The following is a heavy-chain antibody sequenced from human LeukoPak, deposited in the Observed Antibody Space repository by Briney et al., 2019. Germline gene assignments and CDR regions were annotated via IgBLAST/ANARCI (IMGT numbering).Heavy chain of an antibody. Sequence: GGSLRLSCAASEFTFGDYWMSWVRQAPGKGLEWLANIKQDGSEKYYVDSVKGRFTISRDNAKNSLFLQMNSLRAEDTVVYYCARDDADLGSSWYGSAFWGQGTLVTVSS. J-gene: IGHJ4*02. CDR1: EFTFGDYW. V-gene: IGHV3-7*03. CDR3: ARDDADLGSSWYGSAF. CDR2: IKQDGSEK. D-gene: IGHD6-13*01.